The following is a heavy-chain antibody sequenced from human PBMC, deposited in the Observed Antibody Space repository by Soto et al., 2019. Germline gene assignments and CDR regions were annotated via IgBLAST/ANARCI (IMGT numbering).Heavy chain of an antibody. V-gene: IGHV3-30*18. CDR2: ISYDGSNK. J-gene: IGHJ4*02. CDR3: AKRVESDRDNLDY. CDR1: GFTFSSYG. Sequence: QVQLVESGGGVVQPGRSLRLSCAASGFTFSSYGMHWVRQAPGKGLVWVAVISYDGSNKYYADSVEGRFTISRDNSKNSLYLQMNSRRAEDTAVYYCAKRVESDRDNLDYWGQGTLVTVSS. D-gene: IGHD3-3*01.